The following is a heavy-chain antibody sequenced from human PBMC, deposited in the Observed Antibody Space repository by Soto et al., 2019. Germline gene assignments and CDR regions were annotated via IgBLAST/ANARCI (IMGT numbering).Heavy chain of an antibody. CDR3: AHSRCGGDCLQSYSSHYYYGMDV. J-gene: IGHJ6*02. V-gene: IGHV2-5*02. CDR2: IYWDDDK. Sequence: QITLKESGPALVKPTQTLTLTCTISGFSLSTGGVGVGWIRQPRGKALEWLALIYWDDDKRYSPSLRSRLTINKDTSKNQVVLTMPNIDPVDTATYYCAHSRCGGDCLQSYSSHYYYGMDVWGQGTTVTVSS. D-gene: IGHD2-21*02. CDR1: GFSLSTGGVG.